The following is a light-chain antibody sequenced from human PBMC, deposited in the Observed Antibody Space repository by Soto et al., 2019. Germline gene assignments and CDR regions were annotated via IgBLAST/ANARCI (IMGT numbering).Light chain of an antibody. CDR1: RSIGST. CDR3: QHYKTWPLS. CDR2: DAS. J-gene: IGKJ4*01. V-gene: IGKV3-15*01. Sequence: EIVMTQSPAALSVSPGERATLSCRASRSIGSTFAWYQQQPGHTPRLLLYDASTRTTGIAARCSGIGSGTKFTPIIISLQSDEFAVYYCQHYKTWPLSFGGGTKVEI.